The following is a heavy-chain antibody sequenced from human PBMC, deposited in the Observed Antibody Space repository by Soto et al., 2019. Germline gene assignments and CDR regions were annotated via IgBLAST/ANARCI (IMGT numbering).Heavy chain of an antibody. CDR1: GFTFNNYA. CDR3: AKSAPPSSGRYQYYFDY. CDR2: ISVSGGST. D-gene: IGHD3-22*01. V-gene: IGHV3-23*01. J-gene: IGHJ4*02. Sequence: PXGSLRLSCSASGFTFNNYAMSWVRQAPGKGLEWVSSISVSGGSTFYADSVKGRFTISRDNSKNTLYLQMNSLRAEDTAVYYCAKSAPPSSGRYQYYFDYWGQGTLATVSS.